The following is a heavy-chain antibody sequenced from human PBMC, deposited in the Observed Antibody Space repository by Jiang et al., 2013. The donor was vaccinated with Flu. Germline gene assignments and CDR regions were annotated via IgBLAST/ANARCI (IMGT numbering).Heavy chain of an antibody. D-gene: IGHD2-21*01. V-gene: IGHV1-69-2*01. CDR2: INPEDDQT. J-gene: IGHJ3*02. Sequence: SGAEVKKPGATMRISCKVSGYTFTDSFIHWVRQAPGKGLQWMGLINPEDDQTIYAEDFQGRLTITADTSKDTAYMDLSSLRSEDTAIYYCASLPYSYGGDHAVDIWGQGDCGRRLF. CDR3: ASLPYSYGGDHAVDI. CDR1: GYTFTDSF.